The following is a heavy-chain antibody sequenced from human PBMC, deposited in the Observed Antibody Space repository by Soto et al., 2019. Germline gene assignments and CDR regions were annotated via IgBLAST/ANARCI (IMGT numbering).Heavy chain of an antibody. J-gene: IGHJ4*02. CDR3: ARDGYNSLDY. CDR2: IYYSGRT. Sequence: PSETLSLTCAVSGGSISSGGYSWSWIRQPPGKGLEWIAYIYYSGRTNYNPPLRSRVTISVDTSKNQFSLKLSSVTAADTAVYYCARDGYNSLDYWGQGTLVTVSS. CDR1: GGSISSGGYS. D-gene: IGHD5-12*01. V-gene: IGHV4-61*08.